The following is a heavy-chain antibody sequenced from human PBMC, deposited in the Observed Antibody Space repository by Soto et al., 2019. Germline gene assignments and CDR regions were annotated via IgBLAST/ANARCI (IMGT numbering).Heavy chain of an antibody. CDR2: ICYSGST. J-gene: IGHJ4*02. V-gene: IGHV4-39*01. D-gene: IGHD1-26*01. Sequence: QLQLQESGPGLVKPSETLSLTCTVSGGSITSSGYCWAWIRQPPGKGLEWIATICYSGSTYYNPSLKSRVTMSVDTSKNQFSLKLTSVTDADTAVYYCTRRAVSGSHSDYWGQGILVTVSS. CDR1: GGSITSSGYC. CDR3: TRRAVSGSHSDY.